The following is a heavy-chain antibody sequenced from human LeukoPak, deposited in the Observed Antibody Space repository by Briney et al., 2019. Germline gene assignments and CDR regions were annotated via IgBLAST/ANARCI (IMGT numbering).Heavy chain of an antibody. CDR3: VRDGGVSGYDLLDY. CDR2: INQDGSEE. V-gene: IGHV3-7*01. D-gene: IGHD5-12*01. J-gene: IGHJ4*02. Sequence: PGGSLRLSCAASGFTFSNYWMTWVRQAPGKGLEWVAHINQDGSEEHYMDSVKARFTISRDNAKNSLSLQMNSLRAEDTAVYYCVRDGGVSGYDLLDYWGQGTWVTVSS. CDR1: GFTFSNYW.